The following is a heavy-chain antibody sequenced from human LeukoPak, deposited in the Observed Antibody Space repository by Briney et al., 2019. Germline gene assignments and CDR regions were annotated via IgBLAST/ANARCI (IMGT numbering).Heavy chain of an antibody. J-gene: IGHJ4*02. Sequence: ASVKVSCKASGYTFTSCGISWVRQAPGQGLEWMGWISAYNGNTNYAQKLQGRVTMTTDTSTSTAYMELRSLRSDDTAVYYCARLPNCGGDCYYNYFDYWGQGTLVTVSS. CDR3: ARLPNCGGDCYYNYFDY. V-gene: IGHV1-18*01. CDR1: GYTFTSCG. D-gene: IGHD2-21*02. CDR2: ISAYNGNT.